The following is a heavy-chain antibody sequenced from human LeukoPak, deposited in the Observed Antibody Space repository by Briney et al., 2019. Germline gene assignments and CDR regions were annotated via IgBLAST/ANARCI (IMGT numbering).Heavy chain of an antibody. Sequence: SETLSLTCTVSGYSISSGYYWGWIRQPPGKGLEWIGSIYHSGSTYYNPSLKSRVTISVDTSKNQFSLKLSSVTAADTAVYYCARAQDIVATIDYWGQGTLVTVSS. CDR3: ARAQDIVATIDY. CDR2: IYHSGST. CDR1: GYSISSGYY. D-gene: IGHD5-12*01. J-gene: IGHJ4*02. V-gene: IGHV4-38-2*02.